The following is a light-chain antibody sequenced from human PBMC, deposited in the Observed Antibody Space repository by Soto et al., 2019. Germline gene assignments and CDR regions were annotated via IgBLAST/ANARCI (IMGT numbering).Light chain of an antibody. J-gene: IGKJ1*01. CDR1: QSVSSN. CDR2: GAS. CDR3: QQYNNWSRT. Sequence: RVLPHSPATLSVSPGERATLSCRASQSVSSNLAWYHQKPGQAPRLLIYGASTRATGIPARFSGSGSGREFTLTISSLQSEDFAVYYCQQYNNWSRTFGQGTKVDI. V-gene: IGKV3-15*01.